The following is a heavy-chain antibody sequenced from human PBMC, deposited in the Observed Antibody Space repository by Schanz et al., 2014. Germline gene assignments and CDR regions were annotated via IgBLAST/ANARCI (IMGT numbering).Heavy chain of an antibody. Sequence: EVQLAESGGGLVQPGGSLRLSCAASTFTFSSDWMSWVRQAPGKGLEWVSSISSGGGSTYYADSVKGRFTISRDNSKNTLYLQMKSLRAEDTAVYYCARAGYDADNWFDPWGQGTLVTVSS. D-gene: IGHD2-2*01. CDR1: TFTFSSDW. CDR3: ARAGYDADNWFDP. CDR2: ISSGGGST. J-gene: IGHJ5*02. V-gene: IGHV3-23*04.